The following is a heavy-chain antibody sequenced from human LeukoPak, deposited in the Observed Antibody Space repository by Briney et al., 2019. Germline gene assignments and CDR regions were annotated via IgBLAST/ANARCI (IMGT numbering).Heavy chain of an antibody. V-gene: IGHV4-39*01. J-gene: IGHJ5*02. Sequence: SETLSLTCTVSGGSISSSSYYWGWIRQPPGKGLEWIGSIYYSGSTYYNPSLKSRVTISVDTSKNQFSLKLSSVTAADTAVYYCATNTAAYSSSWYTENWFDPWGQGTLVTVSS. CDR3: ATNTAAYSSSWYTENWFDP. CDR1: GGSISSSSYY. D-gene: IGHD6-13*01. CDR2: IYYSGST.